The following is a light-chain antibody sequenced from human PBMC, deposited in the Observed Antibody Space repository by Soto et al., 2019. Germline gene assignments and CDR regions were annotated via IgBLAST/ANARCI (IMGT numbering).Light chain of an antibody. Sequence: EIVLMQSPGTLSLSQGEGASLSCRASQTLSAKYLAWYQQKPGQAPRLLIYSTSSRATGVPDRFRGSGSGTDFTLTISRLEPGDSAVYYCQHYDTSPMWTFGQGTKVDIK. CDR2: STS. CDR1: QTLSAKY. J-gene: IGKJ1*01. V-gene: IGKV3-20*01. CDR3: QHYDTSPMWT.